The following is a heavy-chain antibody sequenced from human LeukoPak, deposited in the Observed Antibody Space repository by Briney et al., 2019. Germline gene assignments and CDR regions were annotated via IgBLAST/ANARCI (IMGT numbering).Heavy chain of an antibody. Sequence: HWASVKVSCKASGYTFTSYAMNWVRQAPGQGLEWMGWINTNTGNPTYAQGFTGRFVFSLDTSVSTAYLQISSLKADDTAVYYCARDPYTSSSWYRGRANNWFDPWGQGTLVTVSS. J-gene: IGHJ5*02. CDR3: ARDPYTSSSWYRGRANNWFDP. V-gene: IGHV7-4-1*02. D-gene: IGHD6-13*01. CDR2: INTNTGNP. CDR1: GYTFTSYA.